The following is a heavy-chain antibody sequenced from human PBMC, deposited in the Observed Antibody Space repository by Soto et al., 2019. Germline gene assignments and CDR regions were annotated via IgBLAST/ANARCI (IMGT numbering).Heavy chain of an antibody. CDR2: INHSGST. Sequence: SETLSLTCAVYGGSFSGYYWSWIRQPPGKGLEWIGEINHSGSTNYNPSLKCRVTITVDFSNNRYSLKLSPVTAADTVVYYCARGFQYTNCGVVIIVPHNWFDPWGQGTLVTVSS. V-gene: IGHV4-34*01. J-gene: IGHJ5*02. CDR3: ARGFQYTNCGVVIIVPHNWFDP. D-gene: IGHD3-3*01. CDR1: GGSFSGYY.